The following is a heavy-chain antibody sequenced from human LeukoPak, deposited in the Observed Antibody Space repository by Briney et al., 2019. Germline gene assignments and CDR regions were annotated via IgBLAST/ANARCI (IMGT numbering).Heavy chain of an antibody. V-gene: IGHV4-61*02. Sequence: PSETLSLTCTVSGGSISSGSYYWGWIRQPAGKGLEWIGRIYTSGSTNYNPSLKSRVTISVDTSKNQFSLKLSSVTAADTAVYYCARDPNVYSSGRAGYFDYWGQGTLVTVSS. CDR1: GGSISSGSYY. CDR3: ARDPNVYSSGRAGYFDY. J-gene: IGHJ4*02. CDR2: IYTSGST. D-gene: IGHD6-19*01.